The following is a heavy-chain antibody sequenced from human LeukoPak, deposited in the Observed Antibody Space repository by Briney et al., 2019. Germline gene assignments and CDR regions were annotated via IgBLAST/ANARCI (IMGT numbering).Heavy chain of an antibody. D-gene: IGHD2-21*01. CDR3: ARELVIGISGYYFDY. Sequence: PGGSLRLSCAASGSTFSSYWMSWVRQAPGKGLEWVASIKQDGSGKYYVDSVKGRFTISRDSANNSLYLQMNSLRAEDTAVYYCARELVIGISGYYFDYWGQGTLVTVSS. V-gene: IGHV3-7*01. J-gene: IGHJ4*02. CDR2: IKQDGSGK. CDR1: GSTFSSYW.